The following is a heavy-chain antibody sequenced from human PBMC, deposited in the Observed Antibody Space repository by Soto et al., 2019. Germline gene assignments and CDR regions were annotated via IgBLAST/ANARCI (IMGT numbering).Heavy chain of an antibody. CDR2: ISPYNDDT. V-gene: IGHV1-18*01. CDR1: GYNFTSYW. CDR3: ARGGYYDSSGARNYHYYGMDV. Sequence: PGESLKISCRGSGYNFTSYWITWVRQAPGQGLEWLGWISPYNDDTKYAQRLQGKVTMTTDTSTRTAYMDIRGLRSDDTAIYYFARGGYYDSSGARNYHYYGMDVWGQGTTVTVSS. J-gene: IGHJ6*02. D-gene: IGHD3-22*01.